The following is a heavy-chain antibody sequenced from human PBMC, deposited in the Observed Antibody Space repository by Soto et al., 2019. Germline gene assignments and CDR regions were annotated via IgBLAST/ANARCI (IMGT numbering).Heavy chain of an antibody. CDR1: GFTFGDYA. CDR2: IRSKAYGGTT. V-gene: IGHV3-49*03. J-gene: IGHJ5*02. CDR3: TLGGYSYGTVMNWFDP. D-gene: IGHD5-18*01. Sequence: EVQLVESGGGLVQPGRSLRLSCTASGFTFGDYAMSWFRQAPGKGLEWVGFIRSKAYGGTTEYAASVKGRFTISRDDSKSIAYLQMNSLKTEDTAVYYCTLGGYSYGTVMNWFDPWGQGTLVTVSS.